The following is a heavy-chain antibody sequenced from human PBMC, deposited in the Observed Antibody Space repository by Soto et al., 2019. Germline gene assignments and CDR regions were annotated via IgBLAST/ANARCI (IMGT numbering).Heavy chain of an antibody. V-gene: IGHV3-64*01. J-gene: IGHJ3*02. D-gene: IGHD2-15*01. CDR2: ISSNGGST. Sequence: HGGSLRLSCAASGFTFSSYAMHWVRQAPGKGLEYVSAISSNGGSTYYANSVKGRFTISRDNSKNTLYLQMGSLRAEDMAVYYCATGLLYTVADDTDAFDIWGQGTMVTVSS. CDR1: GFTFSSYA. CDR3: ATGLLYTVADDTDAFDI.